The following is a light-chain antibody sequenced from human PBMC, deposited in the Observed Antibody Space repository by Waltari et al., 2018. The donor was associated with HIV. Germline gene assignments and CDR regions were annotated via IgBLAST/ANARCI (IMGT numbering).Light chain of an antibody. CDR2: QDR. J-gene: IGLJ3*02. CDR3: LAWDSSTVV. CDR1: KLGNKY. V-gene: IGLV3-1*01. Sequence: SYELTQPPSVSVSPGQTVSITCSGHKLGNKYASWYQQKAGQSPVLVISQDRKRPSGIPERFSGSNTGNTATLTISGTQAMDEGDYYCLAWDSSTVVFGGGTKLTVL.